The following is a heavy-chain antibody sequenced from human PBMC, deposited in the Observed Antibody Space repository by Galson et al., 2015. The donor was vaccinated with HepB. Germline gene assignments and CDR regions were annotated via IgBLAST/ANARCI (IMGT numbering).Heavy chain of an antibody. V-gene: IGHV3-23*01. CDR3: ARDKASTGTLYCYMDV. Sequence: SLRLSCAASELSFTDYYMSWIRQAPGQGLEWGSGISDSGTRIHYADSVKGRFTSSRDNSKNTLYLQMNSLRAEDTAVYYCARDKASTGTLYCYMDVWGKGTTVTVSS. D-gene: IGHD6-13*01. CDR1: ELSFTDYY. CDR2: ISDSGTRI. J-gene: IGHJ6*03.